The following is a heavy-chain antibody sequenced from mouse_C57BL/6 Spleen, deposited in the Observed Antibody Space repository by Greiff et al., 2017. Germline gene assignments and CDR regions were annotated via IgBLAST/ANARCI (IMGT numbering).Heavy chain of an antibody. D-gene: IGHD1-1*01. Sequence: VQLQQPGAELVKPGASVKLSCKASGYTFTSYWMHWVKQRPGQGLEWIGMIHPNSGSTNYNEKFKSKATMTVDQSSSTAYMQLSSLTSEDSAVYYCAGAPVVAFDYWGQGTTLTVSS. CDR3: AGAPVVAFDY. CDR1: GYTFTSYW. V-gene: IGHV1-64*01. CDR2: IHPNSGST. J-gene: IGHJ2*01.